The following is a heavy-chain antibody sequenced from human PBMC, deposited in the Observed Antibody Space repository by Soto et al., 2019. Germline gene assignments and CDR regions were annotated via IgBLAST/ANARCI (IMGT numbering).Heavy chain of an antibody. J-gene: IGHJ3*02. V-gene: IGHV3-30*01. D-gene: IGHD4-17*01. CDR1: AFTFSTFP. CDR2: ISYDGSNK. CDR3: ARRRDYVGGFDM. Sequence: QVQLVESGGGVVQPGRSLRLSCAASAFTFSTFPMHWVRQAPGKGLEWVAVISYDGSNKFYADSVRGRFTISRDNSKNTLYLQMNSPRAEDTAVYYCARRRDYVGGFDMWGQGTMVTVSS.